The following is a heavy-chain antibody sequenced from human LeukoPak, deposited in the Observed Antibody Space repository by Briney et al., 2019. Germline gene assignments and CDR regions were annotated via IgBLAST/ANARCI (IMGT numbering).Heavy chain of an antibody. J-gene: IGHJ4*02. CDR2: MNPNSGNT. CDR1: GYTFTSYD. D-gene: IGHD4-17*01. V-gene: IGHV1-8*01. Sequence: ASVKVSCKASGYTFTSYDINWVRQATGQGLEWMGWMNPNSGNTGYIQKLQNRVTMTRGTSIKTAYMELSSLTSEDTAVYYCAINTVTGSYWGQGNQVTVSS. CDR3: AINTVTGSY.